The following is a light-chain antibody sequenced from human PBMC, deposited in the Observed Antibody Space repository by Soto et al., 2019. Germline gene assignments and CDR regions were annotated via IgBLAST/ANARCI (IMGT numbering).Light chain of an antibody. Sequence: DIPVTQSPSSLSASVGDRVTITCRASQGIGNDLGWYQQKPGKVPKRLIYAASNLESGVPSRFSGSGSGTEFTLTISSLQPEDFATYYCLQHHSYPLTFGGGTKVEIK. V-gene: IGKV1-17*01. CDR3: LQHHSYPLT. J-gene: IGKJ4*01. CDR2: AAS. CDR1: QGIGND.